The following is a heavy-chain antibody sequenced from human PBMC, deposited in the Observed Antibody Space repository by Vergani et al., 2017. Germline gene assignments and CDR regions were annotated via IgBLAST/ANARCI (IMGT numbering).Heavy chain of an antibody. J-gene: IGHJ6*03. CDR1: GGSISSYY. CDR3: ARAVYSSSSGYMDV. D-gene: IGHD6-6*01. V-gene: IGHV4-59*01. CDR2: ISYSGST. Sequence: QVQLQESGPGLVKPSETLSLTCTVSGGSISSYYWSWIRQPPGKGLEWIGYISYSGSTNYNPSRKSRVTISVDTSKNQFSLKLSSVTAADTAVYYCARAVYSSSSGYMDVWGKGTTVTVSS.